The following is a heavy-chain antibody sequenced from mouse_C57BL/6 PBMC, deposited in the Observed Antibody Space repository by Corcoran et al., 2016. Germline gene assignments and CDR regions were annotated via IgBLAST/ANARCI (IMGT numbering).Heavy chain of an antibody. CDR2: INPNNGGT. J-gene: IGHJ1*03. V-gene: IGHV1-26*01. Sequence: EVQLQQSGPELVKPGASVKISCKASGYTFTDYYRNWVKQSHGKSLEWIGDINPNNGGTSYNQKFKGKATLTVDTSCSTAYMELRSLTSEDSAVYYCSTNWENFDVWGTGTTVTVSS. CDR1: GYTFTDYY. D-gene: IGHD4-1*01. CDR3: STNWENFDV.